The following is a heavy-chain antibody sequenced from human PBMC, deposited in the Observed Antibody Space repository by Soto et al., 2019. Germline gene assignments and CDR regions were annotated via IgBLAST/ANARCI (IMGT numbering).Heavy chain of an antibody. CDR1: GFTFSRYG. D-gene: IGHD2-2*01. J-gene: IGHJ5*01. Sequence: GGSLRLSCVASGFTFSRYGMNWLRQAPGKGLEWVASISSTTSYVYYADSVKGRFSTSRDNAKNILYLEMYALRTEDTAVYYCARDPSEGRVGNWFESWGQGTLVTVSS. V-gene: IGHV3-21*06. CDR2: ISSTTSYV. CDR3: ARDPSEGRVGNWFES.